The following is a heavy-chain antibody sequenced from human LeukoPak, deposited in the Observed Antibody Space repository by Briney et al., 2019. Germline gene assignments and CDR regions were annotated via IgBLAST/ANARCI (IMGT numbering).Heavy chain of an antibody. CDR1: GYTFTNYG. V-gene: IGHV1-18*01. J-gene: IGHJ3*02. CDR3: ARGDHSGSHDAFDI. CDR2: ISGFTGNK. D-gene: IGHD6-13*01. Sequence: ASVKVSCKASGYTFTNYGISWVRQAPGQGLEWMGWISGFTGNKEYAQKIQDRVIMTTDTSTSTAYMELRSLRSDDTAMYYCARGDHSGSHDAFDIWGQGTKVTVSS.